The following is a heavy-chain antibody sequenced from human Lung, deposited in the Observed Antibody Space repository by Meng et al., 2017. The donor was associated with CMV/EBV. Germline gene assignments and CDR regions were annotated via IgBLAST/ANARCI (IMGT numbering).Heavy chain of an antibody. Sequence: ASVXVSCKTSGYTFTGYGISWVRQAPGQGLEWMGWISTYNDDKTYVQKFQTRVTMTTDRSTSTAYMEPRNLRSDDTAVYYCARDRVGEPTFDYWGQGTLVTVSS. CDR2: ISTYNDDK. CDR1: GYTFTGYG. CDR3: ARDRVGEPTFDY. D-gene: IGHD1-26*01. V-gene: IGHV1-18*01. J-gene: IGHJ4*01.